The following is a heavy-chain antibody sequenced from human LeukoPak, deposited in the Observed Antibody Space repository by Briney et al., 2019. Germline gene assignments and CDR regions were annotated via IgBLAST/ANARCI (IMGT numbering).Heavy chain of an antibody. J-gene: IGHJ3*02. CDR3: ARGGIVVVPAAMKDSAGAFDI. D-gene: IGHD2-2*01. CDR1: GGSISSYY. V-gene: IGHV4-59*08. CDR2: IYYSGST. Sequence: SETLSLTCTVSGGSISSYYWSWIRQPPGKGLEWIGYIYYSGSTNYNPSLKSRVTISVDTSKNQFSLKLSSVTAADTAVYYCARGGIVVVPAAMKDSAGAFDIWGQGTMVTVSS.